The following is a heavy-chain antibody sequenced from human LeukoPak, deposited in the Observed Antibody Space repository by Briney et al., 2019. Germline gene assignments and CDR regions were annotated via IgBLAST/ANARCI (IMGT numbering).Heavy chain of an antibody. D-gene: IGHD3-22*01. CDR1: GGTFSSYA. J-gene: IGHJ4*02. V-gene: IGHV1-69*04. CDR2: IIPILGIA. Sequence: SVKVSCKASGGTFSSYAISWVRQAPGQGLEWMGRIIPILGIANYAQKFQGRVTITADKSTSTAYMELSGLRSEDTAVYYCARVRVYDSSGHPGNYWGQGTLVTVSS. CDR3: ARVRVYDSSGHPGNY.